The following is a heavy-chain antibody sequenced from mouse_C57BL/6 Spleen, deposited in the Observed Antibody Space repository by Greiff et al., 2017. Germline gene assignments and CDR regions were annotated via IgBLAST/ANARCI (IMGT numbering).Heavy chain of an antibody. CDR2: ISDGGSYT. J-gene: IGHJ3*01. D-gene: IGHD3-2*02. V-gene: IGHV5-4*01. Sequence: EVMLVESGGGLVKPGGSLKLSCAASGFTFSSYAMSWVRQTPEKRLEWVATISDGGSYTYYPDNVKGRFTISRDNAKNNLYLQMSHLKSEDTAMYYCARDQANFWGQGTLVTVSA. CDR3: ARDQANF. CDR1: GFTFSSYA.